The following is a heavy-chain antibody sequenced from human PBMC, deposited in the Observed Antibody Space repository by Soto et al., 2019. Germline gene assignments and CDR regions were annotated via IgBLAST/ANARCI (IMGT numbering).Heavy chain of an antibody. Sequence: EVQLLESGGGLVQPGGSLRLSCAASGFTFSTYAMNWVRQAPGNGLEWVSAISGSGGSIHYADSVKGRFTISRDNSKNTRYLQMSSRRDEDPAVYRCVKGYWKGDVWGQGTTVTVSS. CDR1: GFTFSTYA. J-gene: IGHJ6*02. V-gene: IGHV3-23*01. D-gene: IGHD1-1*01. CDR3: VKGYWKGDV. CDR2: ISGSGGSI.